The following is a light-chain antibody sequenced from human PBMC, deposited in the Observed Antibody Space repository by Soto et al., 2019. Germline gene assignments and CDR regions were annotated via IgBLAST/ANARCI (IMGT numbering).Light chain of an antibody. CDR1: QTISTW. Sequence: DIQMHKSHSTLSASVGVSFPITRRDSQTISTWLAWYQHKPGKAPNLLIYDASTLMSGVPSRFSGSGSGTEFTLTIRSLQPDDFATYYCQKYNSYSALTVGGGNKVDIK. V-gene: IGKV1-5*01. J-gene: IGKJ4*01. CDR3: QKYNSYSALT. CDR2: DAS.